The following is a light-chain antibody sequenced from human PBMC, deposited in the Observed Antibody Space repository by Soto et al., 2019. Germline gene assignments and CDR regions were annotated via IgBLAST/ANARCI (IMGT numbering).Light chain of an antibody. CDR1: QTVRNNY. J-gene: IGKJ4*01. V-gene: IGKV3-20*01. CDR3: QQFSSYPLP. Sequence: EFVLTQYTGTLSLSPGERATLSCMASQTVRNNYLAWYQQKPGQAPRLLIYDASSRATGIPDRFSGGGSGTDFTLTISRLEPEDFAVYYCQQFSSYPLPFGGGTKVDIK. CDR2: DAS.